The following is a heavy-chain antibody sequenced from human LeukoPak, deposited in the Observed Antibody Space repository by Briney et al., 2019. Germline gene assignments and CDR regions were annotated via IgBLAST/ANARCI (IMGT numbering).Heavy chain of an antibody. D-gene: IGHD3-22*01. CDR2: ISYDGSNK. J-gene: IGHJ4*02. CDR1: GFTFSSYA. V-gene: IGHV3-30*04. Sequence: PGGSLRLSCAASGFTFSSYAMHWVRQAPGKGLEWVAVISYDGSNKYYADSVKGRFTISRDNSKNTLYLQMNSLRAEDTAVYYCASASRSVDYDTFDYWGQGTLVTVSS. CDR3: ASASRSVDYDTFDY.